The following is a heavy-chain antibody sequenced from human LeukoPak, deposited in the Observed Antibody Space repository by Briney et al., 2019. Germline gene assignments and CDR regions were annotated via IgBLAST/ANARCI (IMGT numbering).Heavy chain of an antibody. CDR2: ISSSSSYI. CDR3: ARAMGGYFDY. J-gene: IGHJ4*02. V-gene: IGHV3-21*01. D-gene: IGHD5-18*01. CDR1: GFTFSSYG. Sequence: GGSLRLSCAASGFTFSSYGMHWVRQAPGKGLEWVSSISSSSSYIYYADSVKGRFTISRDNAKNSLYLQMNSLRAEDTAVYYCARAMGGYFDYWGQGTLVTVSS.